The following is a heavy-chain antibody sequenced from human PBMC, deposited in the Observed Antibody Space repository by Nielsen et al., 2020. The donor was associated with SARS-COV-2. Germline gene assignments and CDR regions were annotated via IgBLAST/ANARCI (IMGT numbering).Heavy chain of an antibody. CDR3: ARANGSSSWYEASWYYYMDV. CDR1: GFTFSSYD. V-gene: IGHV3-13*01. J-gene: IGHJ6*03. CDR2: IGTAGDT. Sequence: GGSLRLSCAASGFTFSSYDMNWVRQATGKGLEWVSAIGTAGDTYYPGSVKGRFTISRENAKNSLYLQMNSLRAGDTAVYYCARANGSSSWYEASWYYYMDVWGKGTTVTVSS. D-gene: IGHD6-13*01.